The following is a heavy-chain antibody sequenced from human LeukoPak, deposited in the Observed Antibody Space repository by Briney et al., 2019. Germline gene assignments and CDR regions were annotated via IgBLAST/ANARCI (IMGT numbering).Heavy chain of an antibody. Sequence: PGGSLRLSCAASGFTFSDYYMSWIRQAPGKGLEWVSYISSSGSTIYYADSVKGRFTISRDNAKNSLYLQMNSLRAEDTAVYYCAREYNHGWQYYDYVWGSCRSFDYWGQGTLVTVSS. J-gene: IGHJ4*02. CDR3: AREYNHGWQYYDYVWGSCRSFDY. CDR2: ISSSGSTI. V-gene: IGHV3-11*04. D-gene: IGHD3-16*02. CDR1: GFTFSDYY.